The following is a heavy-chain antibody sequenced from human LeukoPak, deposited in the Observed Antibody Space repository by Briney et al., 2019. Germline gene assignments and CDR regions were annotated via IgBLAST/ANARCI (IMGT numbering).Heavy chain of an antibody. V-gene: IGHV4-34*01. D-gene: IGHD1-26*01. J-gene: IGHJ6*03. CDR1: GGSFSGYY. CDR3: ARGNKYSGSSPRGYYYYYYVDV. CDR2: INHSGST. Sequence: PSETLSLTCAVYGGSFSGYYWSWIRQPPGKGLEWIREINHSGSTNYNPSLKSRVTISVDTSKNQFSLKLSSVTAADTAVYYCARGNKYSGSSPRGYYYYYYVDVWGKGTTVTVSS.